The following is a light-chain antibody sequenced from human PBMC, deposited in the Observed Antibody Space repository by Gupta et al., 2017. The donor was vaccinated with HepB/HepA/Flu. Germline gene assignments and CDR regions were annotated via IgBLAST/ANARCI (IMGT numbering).Light chain of an antibody. V-gene: IGLV3-1*01. J-gene: IGLJ2*01. CDR1: KLGDKY. CDR2: QDN. Sequence: SYELTQPPSVSVSPGQTASITCSGDKLGDKYACWYQQKPGQSPVLVIYQDNKRPSGIPERFSGSNSGNTATLTISGTQAVDEADYYCQAWDNTKVVFGGGTKLT. CDR3: QAWDNTKVV.